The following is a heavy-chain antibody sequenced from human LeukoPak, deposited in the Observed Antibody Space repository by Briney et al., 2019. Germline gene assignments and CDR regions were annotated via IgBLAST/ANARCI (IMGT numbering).Heavy chain of an antibody. V-gene: IGHV4-34*01. CDR3: ARGAGSGSYYTSRDAFDI. CDR2: INHDGTT. D-gene: IGHD3-10*01. Sequence: SETLSPTCAAYGGSFSGYYWSWIRQPPEKGLEWIGEINHDGTTTYNPSLKSRVTISVDTSKRQFSLRLGSVTAADTAVYYCARGAGSGSYYTSRDAFDIWGQGTMVTVSS. J-gene: IGHJ3*02. CDR1: GGSFSGYY.